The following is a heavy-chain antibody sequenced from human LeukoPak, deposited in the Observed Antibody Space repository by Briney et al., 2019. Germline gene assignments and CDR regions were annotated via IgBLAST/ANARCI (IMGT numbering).Heavy chain of an antibody. CDR2: ISGNNDNT. Sequence: ASVKVSCKASGCTFSTYGIGWVRQAPGQGLEWMGWISGNNDNTNYAQKFQGRVTLTADTSTSTAYMDLRSLTSDDMAVYYCVRNHYDSSGYPHWGQGTLVTVSS. V-gene: IGHV1-18*03. D-gene: IGHD3-22*01. CDR3: VRNHYDSSGYPH. CDR1: GCTFSTYG. J-gene: IGHJ4*02.